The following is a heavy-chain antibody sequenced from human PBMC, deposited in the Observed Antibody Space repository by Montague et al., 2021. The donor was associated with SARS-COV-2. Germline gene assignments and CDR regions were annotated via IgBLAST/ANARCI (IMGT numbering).Heavy chain of an antibody. D-gene: IGHD2-2*01. J-gene: IGHJ5*02. CDR2: IYYSLIT. V-gene: IGHV4-30-4*07. CDR3: ARDGEVVGNWFDP. Sequence: IYYSLITYYNPSLKCRVTISIDTSKNQYSLKLSSINAADTIVYYCARDGEVVGNWFDPWGQGTLVTVSS.